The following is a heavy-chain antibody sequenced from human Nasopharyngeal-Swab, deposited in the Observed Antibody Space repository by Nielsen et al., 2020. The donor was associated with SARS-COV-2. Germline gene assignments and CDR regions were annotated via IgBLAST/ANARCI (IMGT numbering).Heavy chain of an antibody. D-gene: IGHD5-18*01. V-gene: IGHV3-48*03. CDR2: ISSGGTNI. J-gene: IGHJ6*01. CDR3: ARDKYSYGDYFYYNMDV. Sequence: WIRQPPGKGLEWISFISSGGTNIYYADSVKGRFTISRDNAKNSLFLQMNSLRAEDTAVYYCARDKYSYGDYFYYNMDVWGQGTTVTVSS.